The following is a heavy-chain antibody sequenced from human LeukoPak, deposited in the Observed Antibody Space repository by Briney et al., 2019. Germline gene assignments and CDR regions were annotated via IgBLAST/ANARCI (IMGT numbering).Heavy chain of an antibody. D-gene: IGHD3-16*02. V-gene: IGHV4-59*08. CDR2: IYVTGT. Sequence: PSETLSLTCTVSGGSIGTYYWSWVRQSPGKGLEWIGYIYVTGTRYNPYLQSRVTISVDRSRNQFFLKMSSVTAADTAVYYCARHIGGGIEDMDVWGKGTKVIVSS. CDR3: ARHIGGGIEDMDV. J-gene: IGHJ6*03. CDR1: GGSIGTYY.